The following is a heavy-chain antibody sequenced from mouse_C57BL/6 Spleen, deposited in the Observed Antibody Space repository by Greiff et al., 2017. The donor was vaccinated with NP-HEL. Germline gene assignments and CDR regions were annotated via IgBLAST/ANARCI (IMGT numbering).Heavy chain of an antibody. D-gene: IGHD2-2*01. J-gene: IGHJ3*01. CDR1: GFTFSDYG. CDR3: ATGYDAWFAY. V-gene: IGHV5-17*01. CDR2: ISSGSSTI. Sequence: EVQRVESGGGLVKPGGSLKLSCAASGFTFSDYGMHWVRQAPEKGLEWVAYISSGSSTIYYADTVKGRFTISRDNAKNTLFLQMTSLRSEDTAMYYCATGYDAWFAYWGQGTLVTVSA.